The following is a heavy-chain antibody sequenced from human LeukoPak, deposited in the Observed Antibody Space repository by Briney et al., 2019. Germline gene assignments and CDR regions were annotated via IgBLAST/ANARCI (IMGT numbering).Heavy chain of an antibody. J-gene: IGHJ5*02. CDR1: GGSISSSSYY. CDR3: GGGYYDLWSGYYSVDP. V-gene: IGHV4-39*07. Sequence: SETLSLTCTVSGGSISSSSYYWGWIRQPPGKGLEGIGSIYYSGSNYYNPSLKSRVTISVDTSKNQFSLKLSSVTAADTAVYYCGGGYYDLWSGYYSVDPWGQGTLVTVSS. CDR2: IYYSGSN. D-gene: IGHD3-3*01.